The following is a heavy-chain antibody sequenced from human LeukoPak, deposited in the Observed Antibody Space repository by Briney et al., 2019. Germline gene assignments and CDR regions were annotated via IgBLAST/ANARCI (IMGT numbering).Heavy chain of an antibody. J-gene: IGHJ4*02. D-gene: IGHD3-22*01. CDR3: ARGSDRSGLSESEY. CDR2: ISSSGTYI. Sequence: GGSLRLSRAASGFTFSSYSMNCVRQAPGKGLEWVSSISSSGTYIYYADSVKGRFTISRDNAKNSLYLQMNSLRAEDTAVYYCARGSDRSGLSESEYWRQGTLVTVSP. V-gene: IGHV3-21*01. CDR1: GFTFSSYS.